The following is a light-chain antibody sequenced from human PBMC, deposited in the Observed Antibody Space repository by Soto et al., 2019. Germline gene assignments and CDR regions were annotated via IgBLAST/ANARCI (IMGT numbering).Light chain of an antibody. CDR1: QSVSSSY. CDR2: GAS. V-gene: IGKV3-15*01. J-gene: IGKJ5*01. CDR3: QQYNNWPPIT. Sequence: EIVFTQSPGTLSMSPGERVPLPCRSXQSVSSSYLAWDQQKPGQAPRLXIYGASTRATGIPARFSGSGSGTEFTLTISSLQSEDFAVYYCQQYNNWPPITFGQGTRLEIK.